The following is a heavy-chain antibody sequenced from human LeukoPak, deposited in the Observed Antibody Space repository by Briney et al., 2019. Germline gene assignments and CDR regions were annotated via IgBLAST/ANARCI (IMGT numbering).Heavy chain of an antibody. CDR3: AMGSDHNKAGY. D-gene: IGHD3-10*01. CDR1: GVSVTSGSYY. Sequence: PSQTLSLTCTVSGVSVTSGSYYWTWVRQHPGKGLESIGFIHFTGSIHYNPSLERRASISVDASDNQFSLRLKSVTAADTAVYYCAMGSDHNKAGYWGPGKLVAVSS. CDR2: IHFTGSI. V-gene: IGHV4-31*03. J-gene: IGHJ4*02.